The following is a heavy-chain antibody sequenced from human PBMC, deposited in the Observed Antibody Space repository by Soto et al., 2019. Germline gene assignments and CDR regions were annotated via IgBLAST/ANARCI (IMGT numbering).Heavy chain of an antibody. V-gene: IGHV3-23*01. J-gene: IGHJ4*02. D-gene: IGHD3-3*01. CDR1: GFTFSSYA. CDR3: TKGPIFGVVTHYFDS. CDR2: VSGGGDGT. Sequence: EVQLLESGGGLVQPGGSLRLSCAASGFTFSSYAMNWVRQAPGKGLEWVSCVSGGGDGTYYADSVKGRFTISRDNSKNTLYLQMNSLRAQDTAVYFCTKGPIFGVVTHYFDSWGQGTLVTVSS.